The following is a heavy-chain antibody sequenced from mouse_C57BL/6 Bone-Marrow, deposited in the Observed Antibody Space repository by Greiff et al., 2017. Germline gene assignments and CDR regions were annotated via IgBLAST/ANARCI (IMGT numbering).Heavy chain of an antibody. V-gene: IGHV1-69*01. CDR2: IDPSDSYT. Sequence: QVQLQQPGAELVMPWASVKLSCKASGYTFTSYWMHWVKQRPGQGLEWIGEIDPSDSYTNYNQKFKGKSTLTVDKSSSTAYMQLSSLTSEDSAVYYCARSHYDGYLDYWGQGTTLTVSS. D-gene: IGHD2-3*01. CDR1: GYTFTSYW. J-gene: IGHJ2*01. CDR3: ARSHYDGYLDY.